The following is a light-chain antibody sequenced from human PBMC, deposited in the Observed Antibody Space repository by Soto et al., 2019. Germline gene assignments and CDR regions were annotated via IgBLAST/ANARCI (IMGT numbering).Light chain of an antibody. J-gene: IGKJ4*01. V-gene: IGKV3-11*01. CDR1: QSVSRY. Sequence: EIVLTQSPGTLSLSPGERATLSCRASQSVSRYLAWYQQKPGQAPRLLIYDASNRATGIPARFSGSGSGTDFTLTISSLEPEDFAVYYCQQRSNWPPTFGGGTKVEIK. CDR3: QQRSNWPPT. CDR2: DAS.